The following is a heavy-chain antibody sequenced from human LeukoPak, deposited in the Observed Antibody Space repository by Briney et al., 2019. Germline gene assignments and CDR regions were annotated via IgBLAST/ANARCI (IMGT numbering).Heavy chain of an antibody. V-gene: IGHV3-30-3*02. J-gene: IGHJ4*02. CDR3: AKMGSSTAFDY. Sequence: GGSLRLSCAASGFTFSSYAMHWVRQAPGKGLEWVAVISYDGSNKYYADSVKGRFTISRDNSKNTLYLQMNSLRAEDTAVYYCAKMGSSTAFDYWGQGTLVTVSS. CDR2: ISYDGSNK. CDR1: GFTFSSYA. D-gene: IGHD6-6*01.